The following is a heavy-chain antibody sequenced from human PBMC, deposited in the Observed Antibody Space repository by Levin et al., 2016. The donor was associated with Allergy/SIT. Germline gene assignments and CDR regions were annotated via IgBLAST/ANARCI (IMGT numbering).Heavy chain of an antibody. V-gene: IGHV4-34*01. J-gene: IGHJ6*02. CDR1: GGSFSGYY. Sequence: SETLSLTCAVYGGSFSGYYWSWIRQPPGKGLEWIGEINHSGSTNYNPSLKSRVTISVDTSKNQFSLKLSSVTAADTAVYYCARVVVTIFGVVMKSVGYYGMDVWGQGTTVTVSS. CDR2: INHSGST. CDR3: ARVVVTIFGVVMKSVGYYGMDV. D-gene: IGHD3-3*01.